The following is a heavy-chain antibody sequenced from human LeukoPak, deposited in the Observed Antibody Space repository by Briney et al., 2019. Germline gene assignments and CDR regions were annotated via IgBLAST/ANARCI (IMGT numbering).Heavy chain of an antibody. CDR1: GGTFNSYV. D-gene: IGHD4-17*01. J-gene: IGHJ4*02. CDR2: IIPIFNTE. Sequence: SVKVSCKASGGTFNSYVISWVRQAPGQGLEWMGGIIPIFNTEKYAQKFQGRVTITADESTSTAYLEMGSLRSEDTAVYYCASNERYGDTRLYHFDYWGQGTLVTVSS. V-gene: IGHV1-69*13. CDR3: ASNERYGDTRLYHFDY.